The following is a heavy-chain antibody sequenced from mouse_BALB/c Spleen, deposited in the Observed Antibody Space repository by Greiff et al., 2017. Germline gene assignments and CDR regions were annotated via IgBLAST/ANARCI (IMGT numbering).Heavy chain of an antibody. J-gene: IGHJ3*01. Sequence: VQLQQSGAELAKPGASVKMSCKASGYTFTSYWMHWVKQRPGQGLEWIGYINPSTGYTEYNQKFKDKATLTADKSSSTAYMQLSSLTSEDSAVYYCARGELGRAWFAYWGQGTLVTVSA. V-gene: IGHV1-7*01. CDR2: INPSTGYT. CDR3: ARGELGRAWFAY. D-gene: IGHD4-1*01. CDR1: GYTFTSYW.